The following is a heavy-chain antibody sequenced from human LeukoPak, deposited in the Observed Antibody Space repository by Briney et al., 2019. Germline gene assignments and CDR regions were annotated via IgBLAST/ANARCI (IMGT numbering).Heavy chain of an antibody. CDR2: INPSGSST. V-gene: IGHV1-46*01. CDR1: GYSFTSHY. D-gene: IGHD5-12*01. J-gene: IGHJ4*02. Sequence: ASVKVSCKASGYSFTSHYMHWVRQAPGQGLEWMGLINPSGSSTLYAQKFQGRVTMTRDMSTTTDYMELSSLRSEDTAVYYCARDLYSGYDSGHIDYWGQGTLVTVSS. CDR3: ARDLYSGYDSGHIDY.